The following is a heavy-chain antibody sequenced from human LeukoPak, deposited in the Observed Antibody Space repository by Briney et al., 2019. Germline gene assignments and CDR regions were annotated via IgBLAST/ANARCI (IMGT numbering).Heavy chain of an antibody. CDR1: GGSISSYY. CDR3: ARHIFYEGSDSGGFDY. CDR2: IYYSGST. J-gene: IGHJ4*02. V-gene: IGHV4-59*08. Sequence: SETLSLTCTVSGGSISSYYWSWIRQPPGKGLEWIGYIYYSGSTNYNPSLKSRVTISVDTSKNQFSLKLSSVTAADTAVYYCARHIFYEGSDSGGFDYWGQGTLVTVSS. D-gene: IGHD1-26*01.